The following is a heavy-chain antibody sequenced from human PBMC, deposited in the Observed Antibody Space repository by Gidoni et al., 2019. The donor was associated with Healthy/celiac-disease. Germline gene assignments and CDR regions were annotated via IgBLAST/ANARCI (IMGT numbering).Heavy chain of an antibody. CDR3: AREDFHDSSGYYPDY. Sequence: EMQLVESGGGLVKPGGSLRLSCAASGFTFSSYSMNWVRQAPGKGLEWVSSISSSSSYIYYADSVKGRFTISRDNAKNSLYLQMNSLRAEDTAVYYCAREDFHDSSGYYPDYWGQGTLVTVSS. D-gene: IGHD3-22*01. V-gene: IGHV3-21*01. J-gene: IGHJ4*02. CDR1: GFTFSSYS. CDR2: ISSSSSYI.